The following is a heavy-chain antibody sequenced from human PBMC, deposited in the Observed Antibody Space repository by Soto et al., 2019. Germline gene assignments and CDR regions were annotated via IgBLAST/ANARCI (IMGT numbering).Heavy chain of an antibody. D-gene: IGHD2-8*02. CDR1: GFSVDNIF. V-gene: IGHV3-53*01. J-gene: IGHJ4*02. Sequence: GGSLRLSCVASGFSVDNIFMSWVRQAPGKGLQWVSTISDDGRTYYADSVKGRFSLSRDKSRNTLYLQMNRLRVEDTAVYYCSRDHSSGGYDYRGQGXLVTVYS. CDR3: SRDHSSGGYDY. CDR2: ISDDGRT.